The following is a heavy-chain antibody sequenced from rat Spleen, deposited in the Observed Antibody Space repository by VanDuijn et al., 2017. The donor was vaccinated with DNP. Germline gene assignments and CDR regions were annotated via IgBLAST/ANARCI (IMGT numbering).Heavy chain of an antibody. Sequence: EVQLVESGGGLVQPGRSLKLSCAASGFTFSDYSMAWVRQAPKKGLEWVATIIFDGSRTYYRDSVKGRFTISRDNAKSTLYLQMDSLRPEDTATYYCTTSPRTLYWYFDFWGPGTMVTVSS. CDR2: IIFDGSRT. J-gene: IGHJ1*01. D-gene: IGHD3-8*01. CDR1: GFTFSDYS. V-gene: IGHV5S10*01. CDR3: TTSPRTLYWYFDF.